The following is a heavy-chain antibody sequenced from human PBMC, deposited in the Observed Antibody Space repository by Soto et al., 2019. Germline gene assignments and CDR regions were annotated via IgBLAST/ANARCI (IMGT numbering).Heavy chain of an antibody. D-gene: IGHD3-10*01. Sequence: LGESLKISCKGSGYSFTSYWIGWARQMSGRGLEWMGIIYPGDSDTRYSPSFQGQVTISADKSISTAYLQWSSLKASDTAMYYCARGSSGTYPSFDIWGQGTLVTVSS. V-gene: IGHV5-51*01. CDR3: ARGSSGTYPSFDI. CDR2: IYPGDSDT. CDR1: GYSFTSYW. J-gene: IGHJ3*02.